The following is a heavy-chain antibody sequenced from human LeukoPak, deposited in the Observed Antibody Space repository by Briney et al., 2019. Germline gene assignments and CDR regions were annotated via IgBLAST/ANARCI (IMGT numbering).Heavy chain of an antibody. D-gene: IGHD2-2*01. V-gene: IGHV3-7*01. CDR2: IKQDGSEK. CDR3: ARAVVVPAAAMLGYFDY. Sequence: GTLSLTCAASGFTFSSYWMSWVRQAPGKGLEWVANIKQDGSEKYYVDSVKGRFTISRDNAKNSLYLQMNSLRAEDTAVYYCARAVVVPAAAMLGYFDYWGQGTLVTVSS. CDR1: GFTFSSYW. J-gene: IGHJ4*02.